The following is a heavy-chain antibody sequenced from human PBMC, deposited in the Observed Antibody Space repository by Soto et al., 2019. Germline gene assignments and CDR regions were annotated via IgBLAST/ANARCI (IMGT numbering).Heavy chain of an antibody. D-gene: IGHD3-16*01. Sequence: QVQVVQSGAEVKKPGASVNLSCKASGYTFTTYAVHWVRQAPGQGLEWMALIHPGGGRIAYAEKFRGRVTMTRDTTTNTVYMEMSSLRSEDAAIYYCARHNYGQQFDYWGQGTLVTVSS. V-gene: IGHV1-46*03. CDR1: GYTFTTYA. J-gene: IGHJ4*02. CDR2: IHPGGGRI. CDR3: ARHNYGQQFDY.